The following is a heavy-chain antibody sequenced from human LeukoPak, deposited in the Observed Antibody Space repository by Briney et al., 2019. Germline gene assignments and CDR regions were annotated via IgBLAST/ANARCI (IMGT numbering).Heavy chain of an antibody. D-gene: IGHD6-19*01. Sequence: GGSLRLSCAASGFTFSSYGMHWVRQAPGKGLEWVAVIWYDGSNKYYADSVKGRFTISRDNSKNTLYLQMNSLRAEDTAVYYCARQQWLEDMYGMDVWGQGTTATVSS. CDR1: GFTFSSYG. J-gene: IGHJ6*02. V-gene: IGHV3-33*01. CDR2: IWYDGSNK. CDR3: ARQQWLEDMYGMDV.